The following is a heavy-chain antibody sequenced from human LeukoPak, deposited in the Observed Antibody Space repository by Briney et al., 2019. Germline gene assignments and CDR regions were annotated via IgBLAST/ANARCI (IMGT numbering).Heavy chain of an antibody. CDR2: IIPIFGTA. Sequence: ASVKVSCKASGGTFSSYAISWVRQAPGQGLEWMGGIIPIFGTANYAQKFQGRVKITADESTSTAYMDLSSLRSEDTAVYYCARDILPSGWYLNAFDIWGQGTMVTVSS. CDR3: ARDILPSGWYLNAFDI. CDR1: GGTFSSYA. D-gene: IGHD6-19*01. V-gene: IGHV1-69*13. J-gene: IGHJ3*02.